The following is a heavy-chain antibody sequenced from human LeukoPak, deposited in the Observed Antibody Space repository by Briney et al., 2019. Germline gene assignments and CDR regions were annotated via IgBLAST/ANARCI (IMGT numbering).Heavy chain of an antibody. D-gene: IGHD1-26*01. CDR1: GDSVSSNSAA. J-gene: IGHJ4*02. V-gene: IGHV6-1*01. Sequence: SQTLSLTCAISGDSVSSNSAAWNCIRQSPSRGLEWLVRKYHRSKWYNDYAVSVNSRITTNPDTSKNQFSLQLNSVTPEDTAVYYCARDLISGSYRGLDYWGQGTLVTVSS. CDR3: ARDLISGSYRGLDY. CDR2: KYHRSKWYN.